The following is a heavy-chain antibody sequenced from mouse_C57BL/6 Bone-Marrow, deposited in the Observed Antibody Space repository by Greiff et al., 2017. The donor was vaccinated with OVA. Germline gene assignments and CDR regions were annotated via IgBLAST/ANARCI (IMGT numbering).Heavy chain of an antibody. D-gene: IGHD1-1*01. V-gene: IGHV1-64*01. CDR1: GYTFTSYW. J-gene: IGHJ4*01. CDR3: APTTVAPYAMDY. CDR2: IHPNSGST. Sequence: VQLQQPGAELVKPGASVTLSCKASGYTFTSYWMHWVKQRPGQGLEWIGMIHPNSGSTNYNEKFKSKATLTVDKSSSTAYMQISSLTSEDSAVYYYAPTTVAPYAMDYWGQGTSVTVSS.